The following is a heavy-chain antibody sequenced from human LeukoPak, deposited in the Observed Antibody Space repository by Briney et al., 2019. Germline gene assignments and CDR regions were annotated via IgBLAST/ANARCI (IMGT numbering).Heavy chain of an antibody. D-gene: IGHD2-2*01. V-gene: IGHV4-61*02. CDR1: GGSISSGSYY. CDR3: ARGTIGYCSSTSCPRGYYYYGMDV. Sequence: SETLSLTCTVSGGSISSGSYYWSWIRQPAGKGLEWIGRIYTSGSTNYNPSLKSRVTISVDTSKNQFSLKLGSVTAADTAVYYCARGTIGYCSSTSCPRGYYYYGMDVWGQGTTVTVSS. CDR2: IYTSGST. J-gene: IGHJ6*02.